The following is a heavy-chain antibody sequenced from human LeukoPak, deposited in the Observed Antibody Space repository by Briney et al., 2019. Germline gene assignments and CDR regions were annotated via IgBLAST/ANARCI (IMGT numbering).Heavy chain of an antibody. Sequence: GGSLRLSCAASGFTFSSYGMHWVRQAPGKGLEWVAFIRYGGSNKYYADSVKGRFTISRDNSKNTLYLQMNSLRAEDTAVYYCAKEDQDFWFDYWGQGTLVTVSS. V-gene: IGHV3-30*02. J-gene: IGHJ4*02. CDR2: IRYGGSNK. CDR3: AKEDQDFWFDY. CDR1: GFTFSSYG. D-gene: IGHD3-3*01.